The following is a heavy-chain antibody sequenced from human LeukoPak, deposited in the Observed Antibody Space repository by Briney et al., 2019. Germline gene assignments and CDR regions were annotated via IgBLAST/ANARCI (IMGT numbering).Heavy chain of an antibody. V-gene: IGHV3-33*01. CDR2: IWYDASNK. J-gene: IGHJ4*02. CDR1: GFTFSTYG. Sequence: GRSLRLSCEASGFTFSTYGMHWVRQAPGKGLEWVAVIWYDASNKNYADSVKGRFTISRDNSKNTLYLQMNSLRAEDTAVYYCARVPDLNGLDYWGQGTLVTVSS. CDR3: ARVPDLNGLDY.